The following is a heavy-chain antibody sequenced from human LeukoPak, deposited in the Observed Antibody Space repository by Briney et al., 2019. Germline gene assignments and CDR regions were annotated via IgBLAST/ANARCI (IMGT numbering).Heavy chain of an antibody. J-gene: IGHJ4*02. D-gene: IGHD1-26*01. CDR3: ARAKIVGATSFDY. CDR2: INHSGST. V-gene: IGHV4-34*01. Sequence: SETLSLTCAVYGGSFSGYYWSWIRQPPGKGLEWIGVINHSGSTNYNPSLKSRVTISVDTSKNQFSLKLSSVTAADTAVYYCARAKIVGATSFDYWGQGTLVTVSS. CDR1: GGSFSGYY.